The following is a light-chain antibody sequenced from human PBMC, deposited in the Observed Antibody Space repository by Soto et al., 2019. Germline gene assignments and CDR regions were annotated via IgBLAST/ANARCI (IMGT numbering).Light chain of an antibody. CDR3: QQYYSTPPT. CDR2: WAT. V-gene: IGKV4-1*01. CDR1: QSLLYSSTNKNY. Sequence: DIVMTQSPDFQGVSLGERATINCKSSQSLLYSSTNKNYLVWYQQKPGQPPKVLIHWATTRESGVPDRFSGSGSGTDFTLTISSLHPEDVALYYCQQYYSTPPTFGQGTRLEIK. J-gene: IGKJ5*01.